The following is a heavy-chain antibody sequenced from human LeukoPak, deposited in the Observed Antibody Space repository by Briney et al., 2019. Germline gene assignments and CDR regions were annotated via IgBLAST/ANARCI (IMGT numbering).Heavy chain of an antibody. CDR3: ARGEAAADYYMDV. J-gene: IGHJ6*03. V-gene: IGHV3-53*01. Sequence: GGSLRLPCAASGFSVRSKYMSWVRQAPGKGLEWVSVIYSGGSTYYADSVKGRFTISRDSSKNTLYLQMNSLRAEDTAVYYCARGEAAADYYMDVWGKGTTVTVSS. CDR1: GFSVRSKY. CDR2: IYSGGST. D-gene: IGHD6-13*01.